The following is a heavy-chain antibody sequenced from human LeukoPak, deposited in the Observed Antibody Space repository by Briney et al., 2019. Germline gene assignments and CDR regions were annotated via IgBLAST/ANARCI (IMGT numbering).Heavy chain of an antibody. J-gene: IGHJ4*02. D-gene: IGHD1-26*01. V-gene: IGHV3-23*01. CDR1: GFTFSSYA. Sequence: AGPSLRLSCAASGFTFSSYAMSWVRQAPGKGLESVSAISGSGGSTYYAESVKGRFTISRDNSKNTLYLQMNSRRAEDTAVYYCARADSGSYYTGLFDYWGQGTLVTVSS. CDR3: ARADSGSYYTGLFDY. CDR2: ISGSGGST.